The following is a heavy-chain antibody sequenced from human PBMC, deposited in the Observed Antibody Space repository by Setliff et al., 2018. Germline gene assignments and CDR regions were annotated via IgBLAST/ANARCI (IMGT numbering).Heavy chain of an antibody. J-gene: IGHJ6*04. CDR3: ARVIDAFYNYPDV. D-gene: IGHD2-21*01. CDR1: GGSISPYY. V-gene: IGHV4-59*01. Sequence: KTSETLSLTCSVSGGSISPYYWGWIRQSPKTGLEFIAHVRYTGRADYNPSLRSRASISIDTSKRQFFLKLRSLAAADTAIYYCARVIDAFYNYPDVWGKGTTVTVSS. CDR2: VRYTGRA.